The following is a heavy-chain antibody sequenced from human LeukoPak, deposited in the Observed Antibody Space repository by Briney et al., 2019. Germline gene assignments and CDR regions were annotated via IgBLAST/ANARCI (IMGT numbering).Heavy chain of an antibody. V-gene: IGHV3-7*03. CDR3: ARGVGFSGYCSSTSCYTLGWFDP. CDR1: GFTFSSYW. D-gene: IGHD2-2*02. CDR2: IKQDGSEK. J-gene: IGHJ5*02. Sequence: GGSLRLSCAASGFTFSSYWMSWVRQAPGKGLEWVANIKQDGSEKYYVDSVKGRFTISRGNAKNSLYLQMNSLRAEDTAVYYCARGVGFSGYCSSTSCYTLGWFDPWGQGTLVTVSS.